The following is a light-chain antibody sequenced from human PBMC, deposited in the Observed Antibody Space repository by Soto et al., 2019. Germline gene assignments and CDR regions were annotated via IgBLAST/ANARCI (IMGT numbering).Light chain of an antibody. Sequence: QSVLTQPPSVSGAPGQRVTISCTGTASSIAARYDVHWYQQIPGKAPKLLIYGNNNRPSGVPDRFSAPKSGISASLAITGRQADDEADYYCQAYYNSLNEWVFGGGTKLTVL. CDR1: ASSIAARYD. V-gene: IGLV1-40*01. CDR2: GNN. CDR3: QAYYNSLNEWV. J-gene: IGLJ3*02.